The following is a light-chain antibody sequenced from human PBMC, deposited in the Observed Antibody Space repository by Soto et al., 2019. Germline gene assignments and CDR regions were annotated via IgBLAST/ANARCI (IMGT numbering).Light chain of an antibody. CDR1: QSVSSY. V-gene: IGKV1-39*01. J-gene: IGKJ4*01. CDR3: QQCYTTPLT. CDR2: AAS. Sequence: DIQMTQSPSSLSASVGDRVTITCRASQSVSSYLNWYQQKPGKAPKLLIYAASSLQSGVPSRFSGSGSGTDFTLTIRSLQPEDFATYYCQQCYTTPLTFGGGTKVEIK.